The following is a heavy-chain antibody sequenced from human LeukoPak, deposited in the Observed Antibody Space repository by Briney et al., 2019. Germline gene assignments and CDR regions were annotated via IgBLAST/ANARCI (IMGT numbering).Heavy chain of an antibody. J-gene: IGHJ6*02. Sequence: SETLSLTCTVSGGSISSYYWSWIRQPPGKGLEWIGYIYYSGSANYNPSLKSRVTISVDTSKNQFSLKLSSVTAADTAVYYCARHTVVVPAASYYYGMDVWGQGTTVTVSS. V-gene: IGHV4-59*08. CDR3: ARHTVVVPAASYYYGMDV. CDR2: IYYSGSA. D-gene: IGHD2-2*01. CDR1: GGSISSYY.